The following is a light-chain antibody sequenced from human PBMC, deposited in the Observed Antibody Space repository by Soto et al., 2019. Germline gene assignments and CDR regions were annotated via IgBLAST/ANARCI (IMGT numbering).Light chain of an antibody. CDR3: QQFSSYSRT. CDR1: QSVNSW. J-gene: IGKJ1*01. V-gene: IGKV1-5*01. Sequence: DIQMTQSPSTLSAYVGDRVTITCRASQSVNSWLAWYQQKPGRAPKLLIYSVSNLDSGVPSRFSGSGSGTEFTLTISSLLPDDFATYYCQQFSSYSRTFGQGTKVEMK. CDR2: SVS.